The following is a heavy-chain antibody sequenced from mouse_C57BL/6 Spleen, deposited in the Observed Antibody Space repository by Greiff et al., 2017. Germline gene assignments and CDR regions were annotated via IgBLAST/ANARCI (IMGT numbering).Heavy chain of an antibody. Sequence: VQLQQSGPGLVAPSQSLSITCTVSGFSLTSYGVHWVRQPPGKGLEWLVVIWSDGSTTYNSALKSRLSISKDNSTSQVFLKMNSLQTDDTAMYYCARQRGFTTVVFDYWGQGTTLTVSS. CDR3: ARQRGFTTVVFDY. V-gene: IGHV2-6-1*01. CDR1: GFSLTSYG. CDR2: IWSDGST. D-gene: IGHD1-1*01. J-gene: IGHJ2*01.